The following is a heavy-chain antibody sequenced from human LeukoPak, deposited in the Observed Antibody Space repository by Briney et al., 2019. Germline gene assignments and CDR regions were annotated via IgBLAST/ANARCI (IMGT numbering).Heavy chain of an antibody. V-gene: IGHV3-66*01. CDR2: IYSGGST. Sequence: GGSLRLSCAASGFSFSNAWMSWVRQAPGKGLEWVSVIYSGGSTYYADSVKGRFTISRDNSKNTLYLQMNSLRAEDTAVYYCARSLWFGELVFDPWGQGTLVTVSS. CDR3: ARSLWFGELVFDP. CDR1: GFSFSNAW. D-gene: IGHD3-10*01. J-gene: IGHJ5*02.